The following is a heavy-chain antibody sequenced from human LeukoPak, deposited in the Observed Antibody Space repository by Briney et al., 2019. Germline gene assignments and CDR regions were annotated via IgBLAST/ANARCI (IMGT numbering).Heavy chain of an antibody. J-gene: IGHJ5*02. Sequence: ASVKVSCKASGDTFSIYGINWVRQAPGQGLEWMGTIIPMFGTANYAQKFQGRVTITADESTTTAYMQLSSLRSEDTALYYCARAQSSSWNNFFDPWGQGTLVTVSS. CDR1: GDTFSIYG. V-gene: IGHV1-69*15. CDR3: ARAQSSSWNNFFDP. D-gene: IGHD6-13*01. CDR2: IIPMFGTA.